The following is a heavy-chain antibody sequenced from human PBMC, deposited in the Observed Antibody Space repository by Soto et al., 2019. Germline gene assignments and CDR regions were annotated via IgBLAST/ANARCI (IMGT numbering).Heavy chain of an antibody. J-gene: IGHJ5*02. CDR2: ISYDGSNK. D-gene: IGHD2-2*02. Sequence: GGSLRLSCAASGFTFSSYGMHWVRQAPGKGLEWVAVISYDGSNKYYADSVKGRFTISRDNSKNTLYLQMNSLRAEDTAVYYCAKDPDLYCSSTSCYRGGRWFDPWGQGTLVTVSS. CDR3: AKDPDLYCSSTSCYRGGRWFDP. CDR1: GFTFSSYG. V-gene: IGHV3-30*18.